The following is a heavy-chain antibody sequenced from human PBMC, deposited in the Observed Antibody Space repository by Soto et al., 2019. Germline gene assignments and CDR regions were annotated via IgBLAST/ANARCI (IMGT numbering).Heavy chain of an antibody. CDR3: AKETSAYEIDY. J-gene: IGHJ4*02. Sequence: HPGGSLRLSCAASGFIFSGYAMHWVRQAPGKGLNWVAVISYDGNTKYYADSVKGRFTVSRDNSKNTLYVQMNNLSPEDTAMYYCAKETSAYEIDYWGQGTLVTVSS. V-gene: IGHV3-30-3*01. D-gene: IGHD5-12*01. CDR2: ISYDGNTK. CDR1: GFIFSGYA.